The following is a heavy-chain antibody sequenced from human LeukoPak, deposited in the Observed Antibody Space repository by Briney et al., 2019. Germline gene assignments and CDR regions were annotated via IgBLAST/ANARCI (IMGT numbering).Heavy chain of an antibody. CDR2: ISSSSSTI. D-gene: IGHD1-26*01. Sequence: GGSLRLSCAASGFTFSSYSMNWVRQAPGKGLEWVSYISSSSSTIYYADSVKGRFAISRDNAKNSLYLQMNSLRAEDTAVYYCARDLGSYTYYFDYWGQGTLVTVSS. CDR1: GFTFSSYS. V-gene: IGHV3-48*01. CDR3: ARDLGSYTYYFDY. J-gene: IGHJ4*02.